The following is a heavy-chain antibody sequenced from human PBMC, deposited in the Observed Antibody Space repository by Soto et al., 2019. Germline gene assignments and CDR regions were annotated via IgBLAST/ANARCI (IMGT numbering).Heavy chain of an antibody. CDR1: GFTFCSNA. CDR2: VSGDGYAS. J-gene: IGHJ4*03. Sequence: EVRLLESGGGLVQPGGSLRLSCAGSGFTFCSNAMSWVRQAPGKGLEWVSSVSGDGYASDYADSVKGRFTVSRHNSKNTLYLQMNSLRAEDTAVYYCAKRHYYGSGSFALATWGQGTLVTVSS. CDR3: AKRHYYGSGSFALAT. V-gene: IGHV3-23*01. D-gene: IGHD3-10*01.